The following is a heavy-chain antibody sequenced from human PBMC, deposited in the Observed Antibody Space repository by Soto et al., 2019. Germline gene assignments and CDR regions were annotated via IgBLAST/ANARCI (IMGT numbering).Heavy chain of an antibody. V-gene: IGHV3-23*01. D-gene: IGHD2-15*01. Sequence: GGSLRLSCAASGFTFSSYAMSWVRQAPGKGLEWVSTISGSGGNTYYADSVKGRFTISRDNSKNTLYLQMSSLRAEGTAVYYCARVPRDCSGGSCFEGSFDYWGQGTLVTVSS. CDR3: ARVPRDCSGGSCFEGSFDY. CDR1: GFTFSSYA. J-gene: IGHJ4*02. CDR2: ISGSGGNT.